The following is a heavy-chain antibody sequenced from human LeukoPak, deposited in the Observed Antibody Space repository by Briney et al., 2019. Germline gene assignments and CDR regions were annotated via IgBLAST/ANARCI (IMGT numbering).Heavy chain of an antibody. J-gene: IGHJ6*02. CDR1: GFTFSSYG. D-gene: IGHD1-26*01. V-gene: IGHV3-33*01. CDR3: ARDVGATHYYYGMDV. Sequence: GGSLRLSCAASGFTFSSYGMHWVRQAPGKGLERVAVIWYDGSNKYYADSVKGRFTTSRDNSKNTLYLQMNSLRAEDTAVYYCARDVGATHYYYGMDVWGQGTTVTVSS. CDR2: IWYDGSNK.